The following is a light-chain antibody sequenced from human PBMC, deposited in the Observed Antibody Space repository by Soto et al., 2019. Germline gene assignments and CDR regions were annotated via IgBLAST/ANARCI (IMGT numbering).Light chain of an antibody. Sequence: QSVLTQPPSVSGAPGQRVSISCTGSTSNIGAPYDVHWYQHLPGTAPKLLIYGDNNRPSGVPDRFSGSKSGTSASLAITRLQAEDEADYYCQYYDISLHTYVFGTGTKVTVL. V-gene: IGLV1-40*01. CDR3: QYYDISLHTYV. CDR1: TSNIGAPYD. CDR2: GDN. J-gene: IGLJ1*01.